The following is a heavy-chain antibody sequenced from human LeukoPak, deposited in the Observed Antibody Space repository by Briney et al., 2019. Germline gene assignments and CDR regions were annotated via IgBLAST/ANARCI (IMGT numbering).Heavy chain of an antibody. CDR3: ASLSGSGSYYYPSDMDV. CDR1: GFTFSSYW. CDR2: INSDGSST. J-gene: IGHJ6*03. Sequence: GGSLRLSCAASGFTFSSYWMHWVRQAPGKGLVWVSRINSDGSSTSYADSVKGRFTISRDNAKNTLYLQMNSLRAEDTAVYYCASLSGSGSYYYPSDMDVWGKGTTVTISS. D-gene: IGHD3-10*01. V-gene: IGHV3-74*01.